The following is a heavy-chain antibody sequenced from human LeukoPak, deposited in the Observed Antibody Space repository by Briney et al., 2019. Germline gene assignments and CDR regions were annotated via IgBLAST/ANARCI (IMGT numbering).Heavy chain of an antibody. CDR2: INSDGSNT. Sequence: PGGSLRLSCAASGFSFSSYWMHWVRQAPGEGLVWVSRINSDGSNTNYADSVKGRFTISRDNAKNTLYLQMNSLRAEDTAVYYCARDLRRGQYFDYWGQGTLVTVSS. V-gene: IGHV3-74*01. CDR1: GFSFSSYW. CDR3: ARDLRRGQYFDY. D-gene: IGHD3-10*01. J-gene: IGHJ4*02.